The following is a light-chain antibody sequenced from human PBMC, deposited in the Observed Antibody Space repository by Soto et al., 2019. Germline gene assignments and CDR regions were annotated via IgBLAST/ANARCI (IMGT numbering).Light chain of an antibody. CDR3: QSYDSSLSVLYV. CDR2: DNS. V-gene: IGLV1-40*01. CDR1: SSNIGAGYD. Sequence: QSVLTQPTSVSGAPGQRVTISCTGSSSNIGAGYDVHWYQQLPGTAPKLLIYDNSNRPSGVPDRFSGSKSGTSASLAITGLQAEDEADYYCQSYDSSLSVLYVFGTGTKLTVL. J-gene: IGLJ1*01.